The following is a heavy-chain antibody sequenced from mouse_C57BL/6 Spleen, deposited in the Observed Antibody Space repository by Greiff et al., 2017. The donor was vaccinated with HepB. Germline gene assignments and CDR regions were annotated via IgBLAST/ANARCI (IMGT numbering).Heavy chain of an antibody. Sequence: EVKLMESGGGLVKPGGSLKLSCAASGFTFSDYGMHWVRQAPEKGLEWVAYISSGSSTIYYADTVKGRFTISKDNAKTTLFLQMTSLRSEDTAMYYCAIAPYFDYWGQSTTLTVSS. V-gene: IGHV5-17*01. CDR2: ISSGSSTI. CDR1: GFTFSDYG. CDR3: AIAPYFDY. D-gene: IGHD1-3*01. J-gene: IGHJ2*01.